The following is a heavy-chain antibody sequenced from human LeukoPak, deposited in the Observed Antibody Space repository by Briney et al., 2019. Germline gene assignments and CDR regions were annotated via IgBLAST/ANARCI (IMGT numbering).Heavy chain of an antibody. D-gene: IGHD3-3*01. Sequence: SETLSLTCTVSSGSISSYYWSWIRQPPGKGLEWIGYFYYSGSTNYNPSLKSRVTISVDTSKNQFSLKLSSVTAADTAVYYCASPYYDFWSGYYGYYGMDVWGQGTTVTVSS. CDR1: SGSISSYY. J-gene: IGHJ6*02. CDR3: ASPYYDFWSGYYGYYGMDV. CDR2: FYYSGST. V-gene: IGHV4-59*12.